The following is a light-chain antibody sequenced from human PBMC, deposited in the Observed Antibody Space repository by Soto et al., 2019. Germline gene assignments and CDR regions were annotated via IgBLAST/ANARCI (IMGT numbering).Light chain of an antibody. Sequence: QYALTQPASVSGSPGQSITISCTGTSSDIGNYNLVSWYQQHPGKAPQLMIYEVTKRPSRISNRFSVSKSGNTASLTISGLQTEDDADYYCCSYAATSTFANYVFGTGTKVTVL. CDR2: EVT. CDR1: SSDIGNYNL. V-gene: IGLV2-23*02. CDR3: CSYAATSTFANYV. J-gene: IGLJ1*01.